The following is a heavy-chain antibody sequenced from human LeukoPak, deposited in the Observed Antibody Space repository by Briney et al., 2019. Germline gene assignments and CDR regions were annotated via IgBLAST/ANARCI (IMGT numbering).Heavy chain of an antibody. CDR1: GGSISSSSNY. J-gene: IGHJ5*02. V-gene: IGHV4-39*07. CDR3: ARGEVGDCSGDSCYLSGWFDP. Sequence: PSETLSLTCTVSGGSISSSSNYWGWIRQPPGKGLEWIGSIYYSGSTYYNPSLKSRVTISVDTSKNQFSLKLSSVTAADTAVYYCARGEVGDCSGDSCYLSGWFDPWGQGTLVTVSS. D-gene: IGHD2-15*01. CDR2: IYYSGST.